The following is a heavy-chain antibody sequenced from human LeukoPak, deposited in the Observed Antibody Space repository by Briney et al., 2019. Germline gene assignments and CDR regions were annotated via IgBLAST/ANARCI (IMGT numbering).Heavy chain of an antibody. V-gene: IGHV3-74*03. J-gene: IGHJ4*02. Sequence: GGSLRLSCAASGFTFSGYWMHWVRQVPGKGLVWVSHIDRDGSGTTYADSVKGRFTISRDNSKNTLYLQMNSLRAEDTAVYYCARDLGIVVVPAAGFFDYWGQGTLVTVSS. CDR1: GFTFSGYW. D-gene: IGHD2-2*01. CDR2: IDRDGSGT. CDR3: ARDLGIVVVPAAGFFDY.